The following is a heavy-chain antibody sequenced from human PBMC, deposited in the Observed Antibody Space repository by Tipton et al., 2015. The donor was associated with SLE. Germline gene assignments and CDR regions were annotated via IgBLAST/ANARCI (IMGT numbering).Heavy chain of an antibody. V-gene: IGHV4-61*01. CDR2: ISYSGST. Sequence: TLSLTCTVSGDSISSGTYYWSWIRQPPGKGLEWIGHISYSGSTHYNSSLKSRVTISVNTSKNQFSLKLSSGTAADTAVYYCAGRGQLLLSRLFYYYMDVWGKGTTVTISS. J-gene: IGHJ6*03. CDR3: AGRGQLLLSRLFYYYMDV. CDR1: GDSISSGTYY. D-gene: IGHD2-2*01.